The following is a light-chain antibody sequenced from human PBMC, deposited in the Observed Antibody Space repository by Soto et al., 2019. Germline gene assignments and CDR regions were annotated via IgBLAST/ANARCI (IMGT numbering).Light chain of an antibody. V-gene: IGKV3-20*01. CDR3: QQYHNSPLT. CDR2: GAS. Sequence: ENVLTQSPGTPPFFPRARATPSLRASQSVSSNYLAWYQQKPGQAPRVLIYGASSRTTGIPDRFSGSGSGTDFTLTISRLEPEDFAVYYCQQYHNSPLTFGQGTK. J-gene: IGKJ1*01. CDR1: QSVSSNY.